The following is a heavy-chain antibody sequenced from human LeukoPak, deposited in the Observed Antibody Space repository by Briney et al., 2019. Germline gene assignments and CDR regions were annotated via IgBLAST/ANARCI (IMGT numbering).Heavy chain of an antibody. CDR2: ISYDGSNK. CDR3: ARDWGNYYDSSGYYYLNWFDP. Sequence: GGSLRLSCAASGFTFSSYAMHWVRQAPGKGLEWVAVISYDGSNKYYADSVKGRFTISRDNSKNTLYLQMNSLRAEDTAVYYCARDWGNYYDSSGYYYLNWFDPWGRGTLVTVSS. J-gene: IGHJ5*02. CDR1: GFTFSSYA. D-gene: IGHD3-22*01. V-gene: IGHV3-30-3*01.